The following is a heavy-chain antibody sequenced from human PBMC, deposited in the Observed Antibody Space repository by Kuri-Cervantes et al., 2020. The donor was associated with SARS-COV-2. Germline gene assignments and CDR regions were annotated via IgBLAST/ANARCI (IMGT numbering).Heavy chain of an antibody. D-gene: IGHD4-23*01. CDR3: ATDKPSYGGNGYLEL. CDR1: GGSFNNYY. Sequence: SETLSLTCAVYGGSFNNYYWSRIRQPPGKGLEWIGEINHSGGTNHNPSLKSRVIISADTSKNQFSLKMRSVTAADTAVYYCATDKPSYGGNGYLELWGQGTLVTVSS. CDR2: INHSGGT. V-gene: IGHV4-34*01. J-gene: IGHJ1*01.